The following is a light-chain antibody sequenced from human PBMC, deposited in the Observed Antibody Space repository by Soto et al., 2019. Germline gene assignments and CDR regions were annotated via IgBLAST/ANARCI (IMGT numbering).Light chain of an antibody. V-gene: IGKV4-1*01. J-gene: IGKJ4*01. Sequence: DVVMTQSQASLAVSLGERATMNCKCSRSVLYKSNNKNHLAWYQQKPGQPPQLIIYWASTRESGVPERFSGSGSGTDFTLTISSLEAEDVAFYWCQQYFDVPFTFGGGTKVDIK. CDR2: WAS. CDR3: QQYFDVPFT. CDR1: RSVLYKSNNKNH.